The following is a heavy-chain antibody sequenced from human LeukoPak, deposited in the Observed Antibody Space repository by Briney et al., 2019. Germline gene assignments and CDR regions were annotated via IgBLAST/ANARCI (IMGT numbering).Heavy chain of an antibody. J-gene: IGHJ5*02. CDR1: GYNFRSYG. CDR3: ANSFNHPNYDFWSGPDGWFDP. V-gene: IGHV3-30*02. D-gene: IGHD3-3*01. Sequence: PGGSPRLSCAASGYNFRSYGMHWVRQAPGKGLEWVAFIRYDGSNKYYADSVKGRFTISRDNSKNTLYLQMNSLRAEDTAVYYCANSFNHPNYDFWSGPDGWFDPWGQGTLVSVSS. CDR2: IRYDGSNK.